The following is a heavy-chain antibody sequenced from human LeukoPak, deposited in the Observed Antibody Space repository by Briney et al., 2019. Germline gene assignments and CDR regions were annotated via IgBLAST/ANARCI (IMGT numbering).Heavy chain of an antibody. CDR1: GFTFSSYA. J-gene: IGHJ4*02. Sequence: GRSLRLSCAASGFTFSSYAMHWVRQAPGKGLEWVAVISYDGSNKYYADSVKGRFTISRDNSKNTQYLQMNSLRAEDTAVYYCARGGLGYCSSTSCYLFDYWGQGTLVTVSS. V-gene: IGHV3-30-3*01. D-gene: IGHD2-2*01. CDR3: ARGGLGYCSSTSCYLFDY. CDR2: ISYDGSNK.